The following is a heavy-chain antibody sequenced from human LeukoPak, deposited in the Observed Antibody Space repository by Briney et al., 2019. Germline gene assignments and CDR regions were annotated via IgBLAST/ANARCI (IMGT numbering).Heavy chain of an antibody. Sequence: ASETLSLTCSVSGGSISNDYWSWIRQPPGKGLEWIGYIFYTGSTYYNPSLKSRVTISVDTSKNQFSLKLSSVTAADTAVYYCARHLRGTGTTEFDIWGQGTVVTVSS. CDR1: GGSISNDY. CDR3: ARHLRGTGTTEFDI. J-gene: IGHJ3*02. CDR2: IFYTGST. V-gene: IGHV4-59*08. D-gene: IGHD1-1*01.